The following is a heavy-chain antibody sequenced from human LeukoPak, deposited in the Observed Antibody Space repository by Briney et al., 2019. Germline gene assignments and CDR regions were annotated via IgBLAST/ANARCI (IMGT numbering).Heavy chain of an antibody. CDR1: GLTFSSYG. J-gene: IGHJ5*02. CDR2: IYNDGST. CDR3: ARGGGVPSARNWFDP. D-gene: IGHD2-2*01. V-gene: IGHV3-66*01. Sequence: QPGRSLRLSCAASGLTFSSYGMHWVRQAPGKGLEWVSVIYNDGSTYYADSVKGRFTISRDISKNTLYLQMNSLRAEDTAVYYCARGGGVPSARNWFDPWGQGTLVTVSS.